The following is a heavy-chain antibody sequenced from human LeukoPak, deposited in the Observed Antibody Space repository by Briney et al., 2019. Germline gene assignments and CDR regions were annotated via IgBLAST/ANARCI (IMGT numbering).Heavy chain of an antibody. CDR1: GVSISTYY. CDR3: ARLPGGDSSSVVAFDI. CDR2: IYTSGST. D-gene: IGHD2-21*02. Sequence: SETLSLTCAVSGVSISTYYWNWIRQPPGKGLEWIGRIYTSGSTNYNPSLKSRVTMSVDTSKNQFSLHLRSVTAADTAVYYCARLPGGDSSSVVAFDIWGQGTMVTVSS. J-gene: IGHJ3*02. V-gene: IGHV4-4*07.